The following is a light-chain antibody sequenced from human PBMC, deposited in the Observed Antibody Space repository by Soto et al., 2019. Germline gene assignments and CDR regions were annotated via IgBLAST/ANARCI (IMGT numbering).Light chain of an antibody. CDR2: GAP. Sequence: IVMTQSTATLSVSPGERATLSYRASQSVRGNLAWYQQKPGQSPRLLIYGAPSRATGIPVRFSGSGSGTEFTLTISSLQSEDFAVYYCQQYNNWPFITFGQGTRLEIK. J-gene: IGKJ5*01. CDR1: QSVRGN. CDR3: QQYNNWPFIT. V-gene: IGKV3-15*01.